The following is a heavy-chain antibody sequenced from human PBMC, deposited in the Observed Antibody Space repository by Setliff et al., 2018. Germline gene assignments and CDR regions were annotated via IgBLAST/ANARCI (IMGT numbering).Heavy chain of an antibody. D-gene: IGHD1-26*01. CDR2: MSLDENNK. J-gene: IGHJ4*02. CDR3: AKGGYSGSHYLDY. V-gene: IGHV3-30-3*01. Sequence: GGSLRLSCAASGFTFTNYIIYWVRQAPGKGLEWVAVMSLDENNKYYADSVGGRFTISRENSNNALYLQMNSLRAEDTAIYYCAKGGYSGSHYLDYGGQGHWSPSPQ. CDR1: GFTFTNYI.